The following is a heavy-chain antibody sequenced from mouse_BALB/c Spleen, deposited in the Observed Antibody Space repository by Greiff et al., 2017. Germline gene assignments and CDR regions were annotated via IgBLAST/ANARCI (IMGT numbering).Heavy chain of an antibody. CDR2: ISNGGGST. CDR3: ARHDYDGGGYAMDY. J-gene: IGHJ4*01. V-gene: IGHV5-12-2*01. D-gene: IGHD2-4*01. Sequence: EVNVVESGGGLVQPGGSLKLSCAASGFTFSSYTMSWVRQTPEKRLEWVAYISNGGGSTYYPDTVKGRFTISRDNAKNTLYLQMSSLKSEDTAMYYCARHDYDGGGYAMDYWGQGTSVTVSS. CDR1: GFTFSSYT.